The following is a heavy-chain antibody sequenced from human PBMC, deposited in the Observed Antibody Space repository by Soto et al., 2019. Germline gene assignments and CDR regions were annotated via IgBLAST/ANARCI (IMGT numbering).Heavy chain of an antibody. CDR3: AREGIAARPGQFDY. CDR2: IIPIFGTA. Sequence: SVKVSCKGSGGTFSSYAISWVRQAPGQGLEWMGGIIPIFGTANYAQKFQGRVTITADESTSTAYMELSSLRSEDTAVYYCAREGIAARPGQFDYWGQGTLVSVSS. D-gene: IGHD6-6*01. V-gene: IGHV1-69*13. J-gene: IGHJ4*02. CDR1: GGTFSSYA.